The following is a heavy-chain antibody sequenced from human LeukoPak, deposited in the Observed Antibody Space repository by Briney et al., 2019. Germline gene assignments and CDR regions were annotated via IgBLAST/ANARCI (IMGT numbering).Heavy chain of an antibody. CDR1: GYTFTSYG. CDR2: ISGYNGKT. CDR3: ARDRLSSSDRGGGYAFDI. Sequence: ASVKVSCKASGYTFTSYGISWVRQAPGQGLEWMGWISGYNGKTNYAQMLQGRVTMTTDTSTSAAYMELRSLRSDDTAVYYCARDRLSSSDRGGGYAFDIWGQGTMVAVSS. J-gene: IGHJ3*02. D-gene: IGHD6-19*01. V-gene: IGHV1-18*01.